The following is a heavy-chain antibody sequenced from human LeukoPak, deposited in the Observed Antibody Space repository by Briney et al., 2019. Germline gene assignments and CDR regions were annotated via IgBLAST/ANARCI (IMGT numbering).Heavy chain of an antibody. CDR1: AFTFSSSA. D-gene: IGHD2-8*01. CDR3: AKSVYFDP. V-gene: IGHV3-23*01. Sequence: GGSLRLYCAASAFTFSSSAMNWVRQAPGKGLEWVSGISGSGGSTYYADPVKGRFTISRDNSKNTLYLQMNNLRAEDTAVYYCAKSVYFDPWGQGTLVTVSS. CDR2: ISGSGGST. J-gene: IGHJ5*02.